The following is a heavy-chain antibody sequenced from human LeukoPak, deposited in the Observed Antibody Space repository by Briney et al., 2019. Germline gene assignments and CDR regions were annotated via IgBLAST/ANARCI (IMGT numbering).Heavy chain of an antibody. CDR2: IFYSGST. CDR1: GGSISTNY. D-gene: IGHD6-13*01. J-gene: IGHJ4*02. V-gene: IGHV4-39*07. CDR3: ARSGIAAAGRKFDY. Sequence: SSETLSLTCTVSGGSISTNYWGWIRQPPGKGLEWIGNIFYSGSTYYSPSLKSRVTISLDTSRNQFSLKLTSVTAADTAVYYCARSGIAAAGRKFDYWGQGTLVTVSS.